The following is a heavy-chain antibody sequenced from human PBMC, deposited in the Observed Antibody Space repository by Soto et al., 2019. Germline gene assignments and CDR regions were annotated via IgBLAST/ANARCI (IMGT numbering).Heavy chain of an antibody. Sequence: GGSLRLSCAASGFAFSSYSMNWVRQAPGKGLEWVSSISSSSSYIYYADSVKGRFTISRDNAKNSLYLQMNSLRAEDTAVYYCARDLIVLMVYAIPSYYYGMDVWGQGTTVTVSS. CDR1: GFAFSSYS. V-gene: IGHV3-21*01. D-gene: IGHD2-8*01. CDR2: ISSSSSYI. CDR3: ARDLIVLMVYAIPSYYYGMDV. J-gene: IGHJ6*02.